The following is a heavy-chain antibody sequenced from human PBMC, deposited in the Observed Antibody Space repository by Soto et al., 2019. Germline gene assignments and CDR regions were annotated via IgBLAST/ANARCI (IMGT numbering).Heavy chain of an antibody. V-gene: IGHV3-23*01. CDR2: ITSSGANT. CDR3: AKRVRGSLWSDNNCFDP. J-gene: IGHJ5*02. Sequence: GGSLRLSCAASGFTFSSYAMSWVRQAPGKGLEWVSAITSSGANTYHADSVKGRFTISRDNSKNTLYMQMNSLRAEDTAVYYCAKRVRGSLWSDNNCFDPWGQGTLVTVSS. D-gene: IGHD3-10*01. CDR1: GFTFSSYA.